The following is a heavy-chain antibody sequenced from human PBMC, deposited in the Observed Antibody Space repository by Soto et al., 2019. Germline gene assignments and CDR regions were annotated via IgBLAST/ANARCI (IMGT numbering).Heavy chain of an antibody. CDR2: INHSGST. CDR3: ARVRGTGTYYYYYYMDV. J-gene: IGHJ6*03. V-gene: IGHV4-34*01. D-gene: IGHD3-10*01. CDR1: GGSFSGYY. Sequence: PSETLSLTCAVYGGSFSGYYWSWIRQPPGKGLEWIGEINHSGSTNYNPSLKSRVTISVDTSKNQFSLKLSSVTAADTAVYYCARVRGTGTYYYYYYMDVWGKGTTVTVSS.